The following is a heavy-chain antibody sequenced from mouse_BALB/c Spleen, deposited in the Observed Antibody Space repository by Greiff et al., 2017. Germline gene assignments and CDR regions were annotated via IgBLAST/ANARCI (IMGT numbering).Heavy chain of an antibody. CDR1: GFTFSSYG. V-gene: IGHV5-6-3*01. J-gene: IGHJ4*01. CDR2: INSNGGST. D-gene: IGHD1-1*01. Sequence: EVKLVESGGGLVQPGGSLKLSCAASGFTFSSYGMSWVRQTPDKRLELVATINSNGGSTYYPDSVKGRFTISRDNAKNTLYLQMSSLKSEDTAMYYCARDEGLLRAMDYWGQGTSVTVSS. CDR3: ARDEGLLRAMDY.